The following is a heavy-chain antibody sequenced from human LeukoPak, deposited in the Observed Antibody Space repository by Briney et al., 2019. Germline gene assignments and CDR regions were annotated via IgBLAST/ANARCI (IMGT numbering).Heavy chain of an antibody. V-gene: IGHV1-2*02. Sequence: ASVKVSCKTSGYTFSGYYIHWVRQAPGQGLEWMGWINPNSGGTNYAQSFQGRVTVTRDTSISTAYMELSSLRSDDTAVYYCARDPAGPTTVSTWPGFDYWGQGTLVTVSS. CDR2: INPNSGGT. CDR3: ARDPAGPTTVSTWPGFDY. D-gene: IGHD4-17*01. J-gene: IGHJ4*02. CDR1: GYTFSGYY.